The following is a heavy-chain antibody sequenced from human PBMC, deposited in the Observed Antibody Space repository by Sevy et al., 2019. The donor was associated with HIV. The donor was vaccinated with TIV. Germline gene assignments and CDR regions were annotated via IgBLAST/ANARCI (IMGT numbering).Heavy chain of an antibody. CDR1: GGSISSYY. V-gene: IGHV4-59*13. CDR3: ARVQQFVQIRIWFDP. CDR2: IYYSGST. J-gene: IGHJ5*02. Sequence: SETLSLTCTVSGGSISSYYWSWIRQPPGKGLEWIGYIYYSGSTNYNPSLKSRVTISVDTSKNQFSLKLSSVTAADTAVYYCARVQQFVQIRIWFDPWGQGTLVTVSS. D-gene: IGHD6-13*01.